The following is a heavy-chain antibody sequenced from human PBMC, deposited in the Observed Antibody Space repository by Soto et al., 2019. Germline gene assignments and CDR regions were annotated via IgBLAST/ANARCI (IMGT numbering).Heavy chain of an antibody. CDR3: ARDKSPYSSGWHNRHFDY. D-gene: IGHD6-19*01. Sequence: QVQLVESGGGVVQPGRSLRLSCAASGFTFSSYAMHWVRQAPGKGLEWVAVISYDGSNKYYADSVKGRFTISRDNSENTLYLQMNSLRAEDTAVYYCARDKSPYSSGWHNRHFDYWGQGTLVTVSS. V-gene: IGHV3-30-3*01. J-gene: IGHJ4*02. CDR1: GFTFSSYA. CDR2: ISYDGSNK.